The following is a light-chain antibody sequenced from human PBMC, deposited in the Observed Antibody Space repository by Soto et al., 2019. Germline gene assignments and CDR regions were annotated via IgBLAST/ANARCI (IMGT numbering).Light chain of an antibody. J-gene: IGKJ1*01. Sequence: EIVLTQSPGTLSLSPGERATLSCRASQFLSSNYLSWYQQKPGQAPRLLIYDASNRATGIPARFSGSGSGTDFTLTISSLEPEDFAVYYCQQRSNWPGTFGQGTKVDIK. CDR2: DAS. V-gene: IGKV3-11*01. CDR1: QFLSSN. CDR3: QQRSNWPGT.